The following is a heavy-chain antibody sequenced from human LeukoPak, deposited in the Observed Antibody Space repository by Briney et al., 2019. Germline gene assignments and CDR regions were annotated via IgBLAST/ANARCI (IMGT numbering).Heavy chain of an antibody. Sequence: SETLSLTCAVYGGSFSGYYWSWIRQPPGKGLEWIGEINHSGSTNYNPSLKRRVTISVDTSKNQFSLKLSSVTAEDTAVYYCARGPTSAGDTAMVFDYWGQGTLVTVSS. J-gene: IGHJ4*02. CDR3: ARGPTSAGDTAMVFDY. V-gene: IGHV4-34*01. CDR2: INHSGST. D-gene: IGHD5-18*01. CDR1: GGSFSGYY.